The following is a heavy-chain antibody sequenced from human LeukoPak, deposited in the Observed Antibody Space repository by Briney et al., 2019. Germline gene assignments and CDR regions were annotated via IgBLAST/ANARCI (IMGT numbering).Heavy chain of an antibody. CDR3: ATPRSQRSVVALGMDV. D-gene: IGHD2-2*01. CDR2: INHSGST. V-gene: IGHV4-34*01. CDR1: GGSFSGYY. J-gene: IGHJ6*02. Sequence: SETLSLTCAVYGGSFSGYYWSWVRQPPGKGLEWIGEINHSGSTNYNPSLKSRVTISVDTSKNQFSLKLSSVTAADTAVYYCATPRSQRSVVALGMDVWGQGTTVTVSS.